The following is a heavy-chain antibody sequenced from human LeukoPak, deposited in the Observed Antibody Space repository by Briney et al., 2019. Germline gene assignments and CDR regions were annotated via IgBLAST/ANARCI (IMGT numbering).Heavy chain of an antibody. Sequence: GGSLRLSCAASGFTFSSYSMNWVRQAPGKGLEWVSSISSSSSYIYYADSVKGRFTISRDNAKNSLYLQTNSLRAEDTAVYYCARDDTFARFGNWGQGTLVTVSS. J-gene: IGHJ4*02. D-gene: IGHD3-10*02. V-gene: IGHV3-21*01. CDR3: ARDDTFARFGN. CDR1: GFTFSSYS. CDR2: ISSSSSYI.